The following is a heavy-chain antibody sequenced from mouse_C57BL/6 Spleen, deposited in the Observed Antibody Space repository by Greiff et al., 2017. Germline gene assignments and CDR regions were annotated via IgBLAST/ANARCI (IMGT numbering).Heavy chain of an antibody. Sequence: QVQLQQSGAELVKPGASVKLSCKASGYTFTSYWMHWVKQRPGQGLEWIGMIHPNSGSTNYNEKFKSKATLTVDKSSSTAYMQLSSLTSEDSAVYYCARPVANWDEYYFDYWGQGTTLTVSS. CDR3: ARPVANWDEYYFDY. CDR1: GYTFTSYW. J-gene: IGHJ2*01. CDR2: IHPNSGST. V-gene: IGHV1-64*01. D-gene: IGHD4-1*01.